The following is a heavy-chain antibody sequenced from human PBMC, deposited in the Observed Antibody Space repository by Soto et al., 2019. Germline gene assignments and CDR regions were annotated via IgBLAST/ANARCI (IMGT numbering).Heavy chain of an antibody. CDR1: GFTFGDYA. CDR2: IRSKAYGGTT. CDR3: TRASDSGSYSDY. Sequence: GGSLRLSXTASGFTFGDYAMSWVRQAPGKGLEWVGFIRSKAYGGTTEYAASVKGRFTISRDDSKSIAYLQMNSLKTEDTPVYYCTRASDSGSYSDYWGQGTLVTVSS. V-gene: IGHV3-49*04. J-gene: IGHJ4*02. D-gene: IGHD1-26*01.